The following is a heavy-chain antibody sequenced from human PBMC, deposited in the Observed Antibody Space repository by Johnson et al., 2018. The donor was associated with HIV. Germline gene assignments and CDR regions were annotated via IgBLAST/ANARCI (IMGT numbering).Heavy chain of an antibody. J-gene: IGHJ3*01. CDR3: AREDSSGYFDGFDV. CDR2: IKQAGSEK. CDR1: RFTFSSYW. D-gene: IGHD3-22*01. V-gene: IGHV3-7*01. Sequence: MLLVESGGALVQPGGSLRLSCAASRFTFSSYWMNWVRQAPGKGLEWVANIKQAGSEKYYVDSVKGRFTISRDNSKNTLCLQMNSLRAEDTAVYECAREDSSGYFDGFDVWGQGTMVTVSS.